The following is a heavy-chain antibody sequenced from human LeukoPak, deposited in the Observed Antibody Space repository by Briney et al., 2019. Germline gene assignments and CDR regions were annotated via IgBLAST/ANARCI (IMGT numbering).Heavy chain of an antibody. J-gene: IGHJ4*02. Sequence: ASVKVSCKASGYTFTSYYMHWVRQAPGQELEWMGIINPSGGSTSYAQKFQGRVTMTRDMSTSTAYMELSSLRSEDTAVYYCAHTTVTTAYTPIDYWGQGTLVTVSS. V-gene: IGHV1-46*01. D-gene: IGHD4-17*01. CDR3: AHTTVTTAYTPIDY. CDR2: INPSGGST. CDR1: GYTFTSYY.